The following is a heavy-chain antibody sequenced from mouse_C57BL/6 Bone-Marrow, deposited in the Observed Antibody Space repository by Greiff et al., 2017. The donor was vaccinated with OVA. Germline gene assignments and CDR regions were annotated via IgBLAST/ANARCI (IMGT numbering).Heavy chain of an antibody. D-gene: IGHD2-12*01. CDR2: ISDGGSYT. J-gene: IGHJ4*01. Sequence: EVMLVESGGGLVKPGGSLKLSCAASGFTFSSYAMSWVRQTPEQRLEWVATISDGGSYTYYPENVKGRFTIAGDNAKNNLYLQMSNLKSEDTAMDYCARDDYTYAMDYWGQGTTVTVSS. CDR1: GFTFSSYA. V-gene: IGHV5-4*01. CDR3: ARDDYTYAMDY.